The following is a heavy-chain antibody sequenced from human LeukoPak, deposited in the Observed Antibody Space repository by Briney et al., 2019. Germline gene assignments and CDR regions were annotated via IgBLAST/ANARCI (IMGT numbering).Heavy chain of an antibody. CDR3: ATQQLVPWFDY. CDR1: GGSISSGSYY. J-gene: IGHJ4*02. CDR2: IYSSGST. D-gene: IGHD6-13*01. Sequence: SQTLSLTCTVSGGSISSGSYYWIWIRQPAGKGLEGVVRIYSSGSTNYNPYLKSQDTITVDTSKNQFSLKLSSVTAADTAVYYCATQQLVPWFDYWGQGTLVTVSS. V-gene: IGHV4-61*02.